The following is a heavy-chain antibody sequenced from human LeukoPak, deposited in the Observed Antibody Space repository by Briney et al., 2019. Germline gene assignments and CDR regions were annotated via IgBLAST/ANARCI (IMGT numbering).Heavy chain of an antibody. Sequence: PGGSLRLSCAASGFTFSSYWMHWVRQAPGKGLEWVSYISSSGSYIYYADSVKGRFTISRDNAKNSLYLQMNSLRAEDTAVYYCARAPYYDILNGPPNNDYWGQGTLVTVSS. V-gene: IGHV3-21*05. CDR1: GFTFSSYW. J-gene: IGHJ4*02. D-gene: IGHD3-9*01. CDR3: ARAPYYDILNGPPNNDY. CDR2: ISSSGSYI.